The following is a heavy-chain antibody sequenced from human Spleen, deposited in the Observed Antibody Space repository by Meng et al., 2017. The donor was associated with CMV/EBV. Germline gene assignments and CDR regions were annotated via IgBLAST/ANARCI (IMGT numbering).Heavy chain of an antibody. CDR1: GYTFTTYY. CDR2: INPSGGSS. CDR3: ARSTTVTDFDS. D-gene: IGHD4-11*01. J-gene: IGHJ4*02. Sequence: SCRSIGYTFTTYYMRWVRQAPGQGLEWLGLINPSGGSSRYAQRFPGSVTMTRDTSTSTVYMELSSLRSEDTALYYCARSTTVTDFDSWGQGTLVTVSS. V-gene: IGHV1-46*01.